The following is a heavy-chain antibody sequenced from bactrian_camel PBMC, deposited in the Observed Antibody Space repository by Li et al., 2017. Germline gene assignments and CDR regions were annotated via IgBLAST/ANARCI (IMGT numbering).Heavy chain of an antibody. CDR2: IASDGTT. CDR1: GFTDSSNC. D-gene: IGHD6*01. CDR3: AASSRVIGGSILAPNVYNY. V-gene: IGHV3S53*01. J-gene: IGHJ4*01. Sequence: QVQLVESGGGLVQPGGSLRLSCAASGFTDSSNCMGWFRQAPGKEREGVASIASDGTTTYAGSVKGRFTISQDNGKNTVYLQMNSLKPEDTAMYYCAASSRVIGGSILAPNVYNYWGQGTQVTVS.